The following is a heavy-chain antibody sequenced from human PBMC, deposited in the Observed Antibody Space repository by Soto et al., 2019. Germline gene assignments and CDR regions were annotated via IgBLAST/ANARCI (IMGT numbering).Heavy chain of an antibody. J-gene: IGHJ4*02. Sequence: ASVKVSCKASGYTFTGYYMHWVRQAPGQGLEWMGWINPNSGGTNYAQKFQGWATMTRDTSISTAYMELSRLRSDDTAVYYCAREVVVYYDFWSGYSHLDYWGQGTLVTVSS. V-gene: IGHV1-2*04. CDR3: AREVVVYYDFWSGYSHLDY. CDR2: INPNSGGT. CDR1: GYTFTGYY. D-gene: IGHD3-3*01.